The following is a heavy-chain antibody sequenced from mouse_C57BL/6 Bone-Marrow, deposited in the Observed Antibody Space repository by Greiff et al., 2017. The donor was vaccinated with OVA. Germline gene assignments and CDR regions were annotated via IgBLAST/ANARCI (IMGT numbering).Heavy chain of an antibody. Sequence: EVQLQQSGAELLRPGASVKLSCTASGFNIKDVYMHWVKERPEQGLEWIGWIDPENGDTEYDSKFQGKATITADTSSKTVYLHLTSLTCDGTADYYCTTYRYWGQGTILTVSS. J-gene: IGHJ2*01. V-gene: IGHV14-4*01. CDR3: TTYRY. CDR2: IDPENGDT. CDR1: GFNIKDVY.